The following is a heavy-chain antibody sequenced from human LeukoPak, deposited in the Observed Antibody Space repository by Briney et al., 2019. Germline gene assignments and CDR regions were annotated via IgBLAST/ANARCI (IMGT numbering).Heavy chain of an antibody. Sequence: PSETLSLTCAVYGGSFSTYYWSWIRQPPGKGLEWIGEINHSGGTSYNPSLKSRVTISVDTSKIQFSPNVRSVTVADTAVYYCATGGGSVAATAFDYWGQGALVTVSS. J-gene: IGHJ4*02. V-gene: IGHV4-34*01. CDR2: INHSGGT. CDR1: GGSFSTYY. CDR3: ATGGGSVAATAFDY. D-gene: IGHD6-19*01.